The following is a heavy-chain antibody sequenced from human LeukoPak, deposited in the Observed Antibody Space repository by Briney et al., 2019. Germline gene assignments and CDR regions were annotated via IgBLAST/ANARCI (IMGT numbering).Heavy chain of an antibody. V-gene: IGHV3-64*01. D-gene: IGHD6-19*01. J-gene: IGHJ4*02. CDR2: ISSNGGST. CDR3: ARGGAVAATSFDY. Sequence: PGGSLRLSCAASGFTFSSYTMHWVRQAPGKGLEYVSAISSNGGSTYYANSVKGRFTISRDNSKNMLYLQMGSLKPEDMAVYYCARGGAVAATSFDYWGQGTLVTVSS. CDR1: GFTFSSYT.